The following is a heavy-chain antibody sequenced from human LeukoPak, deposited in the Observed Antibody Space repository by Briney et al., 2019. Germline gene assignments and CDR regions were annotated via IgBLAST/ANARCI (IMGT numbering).Heavy chain of an antibody. D-gene: IGHD1-7*01. V-gene: IGHV4-39*07. J-gene: IGHJ5*02. CDR2: IHYSGST. CDR3: ARRYNWNSNWFDP. Sequence: SETPSLTCTVSGGSISSSSYYWGWIRQPPGKGLEWIGSIHYSGSTNYNPSLKSRVTISVDTSKNQFSLRLRSVTAADTALYYCARRYNWNSNWFDPWGQGTLVTVSS. CDR1: GGSISSSSYY.